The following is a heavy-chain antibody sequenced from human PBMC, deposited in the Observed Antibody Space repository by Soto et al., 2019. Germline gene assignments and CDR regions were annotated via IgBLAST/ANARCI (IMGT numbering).Heavy chain of an antibody. CDR2: ISSSGSTI. Sequence: PGGSLRLSCAASGFTFSSYEMNWVRQAPGKGLEWVSYISSSGSTIYYADSVKGRFTISRDNAKNSLYLQMNSLRAEDTAVYYCARSPRGSYRTIGFDPWRQGTLVTVSS. V-gene: IGHV3-48*03. CDR1: GFTFSSYE. CDR3: ARSPRGSYRTIGFDP. J-gene: IGHJ5*02. D-gene: IGHD1-26*01.